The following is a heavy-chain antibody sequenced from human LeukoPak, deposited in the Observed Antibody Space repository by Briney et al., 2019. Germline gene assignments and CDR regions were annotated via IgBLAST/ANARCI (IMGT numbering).Heavy chain of an antibody. Sequence: LEWVSSISSSSSYIYYADSVKGRFTISRDNAKNSLYLQMNSLRAEDTAVYYCARVTAVAGYDYWGQGTLVTVSS. CDR3: ARVTAVAGYDY. D-gene: IGHD6-19*01. J-gene: IGHJ4*02. V-gene: IGHV3-21*01. CDR2: ISSSSSYI.